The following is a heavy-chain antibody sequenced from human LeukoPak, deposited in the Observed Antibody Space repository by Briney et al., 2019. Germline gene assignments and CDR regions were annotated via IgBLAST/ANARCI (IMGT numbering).Heavy chain of an antibody. D-gene: IGHD6-13*01. CDR1: GYTFTGYY. CDR3: ARDSIAAGRGFDP. V-gene: IGHV1-2*02. Sequence: ASVKVSCKASGYTFTGYYMHWVRQAPGQGLEWMGWINPNSGGTNYAQKLQGRVTMTTDTSTSTAYMELRSLRSDDTAVYYCARDSIAAGRGFDPWGQGTLVTVSS. J-gene: IGHJ5*02. CDR2: INPNSGGT.